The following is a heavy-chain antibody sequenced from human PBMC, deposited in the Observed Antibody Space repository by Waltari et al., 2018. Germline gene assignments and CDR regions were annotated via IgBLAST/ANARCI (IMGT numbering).Heavy chain of an antibody. CDR2: TWYDGVNR. Sequence: QVQLVESGGGVVQPGGSRRLSGPASGFTFSNYGMHWVRQVPGKGLEWVALTWYDGVNRDYADSVKGRFTISRDNSKNTLYLQMNSLRAEDTAVYYCARDWVSSSGWYADYWGQGTLVTVSS. CDR3: ARDWVSSSGWYADY. V-gene: IGHV3-33*01. D-gene: IGHD6-13*01. CDR1: GFTFSNYG. J-gene: IGHJ4*02.